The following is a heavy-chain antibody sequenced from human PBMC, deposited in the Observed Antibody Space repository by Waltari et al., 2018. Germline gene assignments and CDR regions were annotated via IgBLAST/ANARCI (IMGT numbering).Heavy chain of an antibody. D-gene: IGHD4-17*01. Sequence: QVQLQESGPGLVKPSETLSLTCTVSGYSTSTAYFWGWIRQAPGKGLEWIGSIYHSGSTYYNPSLKSRVTISVDTSRNQFSLKVNSVTAADTSVYYCARGGTVTTPLDYWGQGTLVTVSS. V-gene: IGHV4-38-2*02. CDR1: GYSTSTAYF. CDR3: ARGGTVTTPLDY. CDR2: IYHSGST. J-gene: IGHJ4*02.